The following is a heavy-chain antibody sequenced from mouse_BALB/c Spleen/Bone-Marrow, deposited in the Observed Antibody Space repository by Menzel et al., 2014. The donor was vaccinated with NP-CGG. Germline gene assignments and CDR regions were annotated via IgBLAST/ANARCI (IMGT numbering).Heavy chain of an antibody. J-gene: IGHJ4*01. CDR2: ISDGVSYT. CDR1: GFTFSDFY. CDR3: ARAPPYDFYTMDY. V-gene: IGHV5-4*02. Sequence: EVQLVESGGGLVKPGGSLKLSCAASGFTFSDFYMFWVRQTPEKRLEWVATISDGVSYTYYPDSVKGRFTISRDNARNNLYLHMSSLKSEDTAMYYCARAPPYDFYTMDYWGQGTSVTVSS. D-gene: IGHD2-13*01.